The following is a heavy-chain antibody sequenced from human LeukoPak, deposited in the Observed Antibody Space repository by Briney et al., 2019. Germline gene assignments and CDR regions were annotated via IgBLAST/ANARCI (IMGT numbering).Heavy chain of an antibody. CDR2: FDPEDGET. CDR3: ATVPKIVGAPYYFDY. D-gene: IGHD1-26*01. V-gene: IGHV1-24*01. CDR1: GYTLTELS. J-gene: IGHJ4*02. Sequence: ASVKVSCKVSGYTLTELSMHGVRQAPGKGLEWMGGFDPEDGETIYAQKFQGRVTMTEDTSTDTAYMELSSLRSEDTAVYYCATVPKIVGAPYYFDYWGQGTLVTVSS.